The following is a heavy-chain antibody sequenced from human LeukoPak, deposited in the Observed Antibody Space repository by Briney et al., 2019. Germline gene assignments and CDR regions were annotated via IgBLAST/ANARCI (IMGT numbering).Heavy chain of an antibody. CDR2: INPNSGGT. J-gene: IGHJ5*02. V-gene: IGHV1-2*02. Sequence: ASVKVSCKASGYTFTGYYMHWVRQAPGQGLEWMGWINPNSGGTNYAQKFQGRVTMTRDTSISTAYMELSRLRSDDTAVYYCARPLRSSWYEVDNRFDPWAREPWSPSPQ. CDR3: ARPLRSSWYEVDNRFDP. D-gene: IGHD6-13*01. CDR1: GYTFTGYY.